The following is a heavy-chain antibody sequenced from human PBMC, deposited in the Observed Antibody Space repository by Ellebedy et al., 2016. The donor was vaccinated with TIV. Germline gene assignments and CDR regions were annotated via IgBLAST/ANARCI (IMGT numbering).Heavy chain of an antibody. V-gene: IGHV4-39*07. CDR3: ARVSGNGFPYNSYYYMDV. CDR2: VYYSGNT. J-gene: IGHJ6*03. D-gene: IGHD5-12*01. Sequence: MPSDTLSLTCIVSGDSINNRDYYWGWIRQPPGKGLEWIGKVYYSGNTYNSPSLKSRVTISVDKAKNRFSLNLSSVTAAYTAVYYCARVSGNGFPYNSYYYMDVWGKGTAVTVSS. CDR1: GDSINNRDYY.